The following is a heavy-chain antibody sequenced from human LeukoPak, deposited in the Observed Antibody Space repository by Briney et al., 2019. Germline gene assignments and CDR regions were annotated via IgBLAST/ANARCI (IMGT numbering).Heavy chain of an antibody. Sequence: GGSLRLSCAASGFTFSSYWMTWVRQAPGKGLEWVASIKPGGSEKYHVDSVRGRFTISRDNAKNSLYLQMISLRAEDTAVYYCARDLTHWGQGTLVTVSS. CDR2: IKPGGSEK. CDR3: ARDLTH. V-gene: IGHV3-7*04. J-gene: IGHJ4*02. CDR1: GFTFSSYW.